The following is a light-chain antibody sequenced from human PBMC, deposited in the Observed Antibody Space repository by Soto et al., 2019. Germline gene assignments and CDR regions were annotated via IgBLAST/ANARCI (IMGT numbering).Light chain of an antibody. CDR2: EGS. CDR3: CSYAGNSLYV. V-gene: IGLV2-23*01. CDR1: SSDIGSYNL. J-gene: IGLJ1*01. Sequence: LTQPASVSVSPGQSITISCTGTSSDIGSYNLVSWYQQHPGKAPKLMIYEGSKRPSGVSNRFSGSKSGNTASLTISGLQAEEEADYYCCSYAGNSLYVFGTGTKVTVL.